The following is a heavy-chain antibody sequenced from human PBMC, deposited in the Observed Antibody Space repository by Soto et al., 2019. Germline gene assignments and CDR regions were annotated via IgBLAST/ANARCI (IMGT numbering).Heavy chain of an antibody. V-gene: IGHV3-33*06. D-gene: IGHD3-22*01. CDR1: GFTFSTYG. CDR2: IWSDGSKK. Sequence: QVQLVESGGGVVQPGRSLRLSCAASGFTFSTYGMNWVRQAPGKGLEWVAVIWSDGSKKKYADSVKGRFTISRDNSKNTLYLQMNSLRAEDTALYYCANNRDHYDNSAYWDSFDNWGQGILVTVSS. J-gene: IGHJ4*02. CDR3: ANNRDHYDNSAYWDSFDN.